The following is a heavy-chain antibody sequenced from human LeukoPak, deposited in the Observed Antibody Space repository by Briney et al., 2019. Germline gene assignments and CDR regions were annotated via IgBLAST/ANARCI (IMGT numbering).Heavy chain of an antibody. CDR2: INHSRST. V-gene: IGHV4-34*01. CDR3: ARETRTYDSGSYYIDY. Sequence: SETLSLTWAVYGGSFSGYYWSWIRQPPEKGLEWMREINHSRSTNYSPSLKSRVTISVDTSKNQFSLKLSSMTAADTAVYYCARETRTYDSGSYYIDYWGRGTLVTVSS. CDR1: GGSFSGYY. J-gene: IGHJ4*02. D-gene: IGHD3-10*01.